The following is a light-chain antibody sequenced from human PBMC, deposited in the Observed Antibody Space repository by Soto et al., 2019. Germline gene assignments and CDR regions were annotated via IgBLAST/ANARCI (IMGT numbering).Light chain of an antibody. CDR2: EGS. CDR1: SSDVGGYNL. Sequence: QSALTQPASVSGSPGQSITISCTGTSSDVGGYNLVSWYQHHPGKAPKLILYEGSKRPSGVSDRFSDSKSGNTASLTISGLQAEDEAFYYCSSYTGSSAYVIFGGGTKVTVL. J-gene: IGLJ2*01. CDR3: SSYTGSSAYVI. V-gene: IGLV2-14*02.